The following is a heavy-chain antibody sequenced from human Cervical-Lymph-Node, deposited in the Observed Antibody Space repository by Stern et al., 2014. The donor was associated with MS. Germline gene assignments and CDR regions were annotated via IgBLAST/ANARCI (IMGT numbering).Heavy chain of an antibody. J-gene: IGHJ5*02. D-gene: IGHD4-11*01. V-gene: IGHV2-26*01. CDR2: IFSNDEK. CDR1: GFSLSNARMG. Sequence: QLPLQESGPVLVKPTETLTLTCTVSGFSLSNARMGVSWIRQPPGKALEWLAHIFSNDEKSYNTSLKSRLTISKDTSKSQVVLTMTNMDPVDTATYYCARTRMTTVTNSWFDPWGQGTLVTVSS. CDR3: ARTRMTTVTNSWFDP.